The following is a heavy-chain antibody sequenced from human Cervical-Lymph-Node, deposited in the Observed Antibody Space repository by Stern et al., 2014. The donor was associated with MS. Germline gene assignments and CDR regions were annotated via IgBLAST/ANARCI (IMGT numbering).Heavy chain of an antibody. Sequence: QVTLRESGPTLVKPTQTLTLTCTVSGFSLSTPGVGVGWIRQPPGKALEWLALIYWDDDNLYSPSLKNRLTIIKDTSKNQVILTMTNVDPVDTATYYCAHSRVKYCRGGTCYSSLFDFWGQGTLITVSS. J-gene: IGHJ5*01. V-gene: IGHV2-5*02. CDR1: GFSLSTPGVG. D-gene: IGHD2-15*01. CDR2: IYWDDDN. CDR3: AHSRVKYCRGGTCYSSLFDF.